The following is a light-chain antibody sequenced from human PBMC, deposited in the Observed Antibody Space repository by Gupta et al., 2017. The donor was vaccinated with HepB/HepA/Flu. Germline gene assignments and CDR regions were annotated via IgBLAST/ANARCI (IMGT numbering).Light chain of an antibody. J-gene: IGKJ4*01. CDR3: QQYDNLPPLT. CDR1: QDISNY. V-gene: IGKV1-33*01. CDR2: DAS. Sequence: DIQMTHSPSSLSASVGDRVTITCQARQDISNYLNWYQQKPGKPPKLLIYDASNLETGVPSRFSGSGSGTDFTFTISSLQPEDIATYYCQQYDNLPPLTFGGGTKVEIK.